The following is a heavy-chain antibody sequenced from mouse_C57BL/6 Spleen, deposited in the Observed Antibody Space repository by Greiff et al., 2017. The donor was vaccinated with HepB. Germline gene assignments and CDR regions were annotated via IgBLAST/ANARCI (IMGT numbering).Heavy chain of an antibody. J-gene: IGHJ2*01. CDR1: GYTFTSYW. CDR2: IYPGSGST. Sequence: VQLQQPGAELVKPGASVKMSCKASGYTFTSYWITWVKQRPGHGLEWIGDIYPGSGSTNYNEKFKSKATLTVDTSSSTAYMQLSILTSEDSAVYYCARSPITTVVAQEGYWGQGTTLTVSS. CDR3: ARSPITTVVAQEGY. V-gene: IGHV1-55*01. D-gene: IGHD1-1*01.